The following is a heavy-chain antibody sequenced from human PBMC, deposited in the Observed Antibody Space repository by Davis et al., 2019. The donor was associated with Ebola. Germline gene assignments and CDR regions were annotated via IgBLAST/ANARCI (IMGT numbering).Heavy chain of an antibody. CDR1: GGSISKYY. V-gene: IGHV4-59*12. D-gene: IGHD5-18*01. CDR3: ARCGYSYGYSYYYYYGMDV. CDR2: IFYSGTS. J-gene: IGHJ6*02. Sequence: SETLSLTCTVSGGSISKYYWNWIRQPPGKGLEWIGFIFYSGTSNYNPSLKSRVTMSVDTSKDEFSLQLNSVTPEDTAVYYCARCGYSYGYSYYYYYGMDVWGQGTTVTVSS.